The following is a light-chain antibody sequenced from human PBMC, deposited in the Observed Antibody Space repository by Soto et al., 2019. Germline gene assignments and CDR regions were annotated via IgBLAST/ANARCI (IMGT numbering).Light chain of an antibody. CDR3: QQRSNWPPWT. V-gene: IGKV3D-20*02. CDR1: QSVSSSY. CDR2: DAY. J-gene: IGKJ1*01. Sequence: EIVLTQSPGTLSLSPRERATLSCRASQSVSSSYLAWYQKKPGQAPRLLIYDAYNRATGIPDRFSVIVSGTDFALTISSLETEDFAFYYGQQRSNWPPWTFVQGTKVDIK.